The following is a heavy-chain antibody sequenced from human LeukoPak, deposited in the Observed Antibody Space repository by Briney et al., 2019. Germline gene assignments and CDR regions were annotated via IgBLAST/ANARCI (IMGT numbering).Heavy chain of an antibody. Sequence: GGSLRLSCAASGFTFSSYAMSWVRQAPGKGLEWVSAISGSGGSTYYADSVKGRFTISGDNSKNTLYLQMNSLRAEDTAVYYCAKVSVAGRTVKYYFDYWGQGTLVTVSS. CDR3: AKVSVAGRTVKYYFDY. D-gene: IGHD6-19*01. V-gene: IGHV3-23*01. CDR1: GFTFSSYA. CDR2: ISGSGGST. J-gene: IGHJ4*02.